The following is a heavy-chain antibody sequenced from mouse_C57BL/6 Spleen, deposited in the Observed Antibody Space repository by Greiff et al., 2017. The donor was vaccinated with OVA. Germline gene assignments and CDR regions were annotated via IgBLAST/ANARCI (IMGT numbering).Heavy chain of an antibody. Sequence: VQLQQSGPELVKPGASVKISCKASGYSFTGYYMNWVKQSPEKSLEWIGEINPSTGGTTYNQKFKAKATLTVDKSSSTAYMQLKSLTSEDSAVYYCARSPTGTFDYWGQGTTLTVSS. D-gene: IGHD4-1*01. CDR1: GYSFTGYY. V-gene: IGHV1-42*01. CDR3: ARSPTGTFDY. J-gene: IGHJ2*01. CDR2: INPSTGGT.